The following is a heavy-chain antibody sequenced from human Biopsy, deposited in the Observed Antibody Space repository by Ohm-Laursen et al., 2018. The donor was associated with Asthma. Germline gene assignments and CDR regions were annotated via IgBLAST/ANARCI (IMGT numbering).Heavy chain of an antibody. Sequence: SLRLSCAAPGFTFSSYGMHWVRQAPGKGLEWVAVIWYDGSNKYYADSVKGRFTISRDNSKNTLYLQMNSLREEDTAVYYCVRDGTDDAFDIWGQGTVVSVSS. CDR1: GFTFSSYG. J-gene: IGHJ3*02. V-gene: IGHV3-33*01. CDR3: VRDGTDDAFDI. CDR2: IWYDGSNK. D-gene: IGHD1-1*01.